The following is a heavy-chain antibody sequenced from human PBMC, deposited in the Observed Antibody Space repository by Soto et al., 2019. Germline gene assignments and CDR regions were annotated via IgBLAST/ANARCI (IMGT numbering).Heavy chain of an antibody. CDR1: AVTFSTYA. D-gene: IGHD6-19*01. CDR2: ISYDGSNK. CDR3: ARDLRKAVAVRDYYGMEV. V-gene: IGHV3-30-3*01. Sequence: LRRSCEASAVTFSTYAIHGVLQRPGKGLEWVAVISYDGSNKYYADSVRGRFTISRDNAKNSLYLQMNSLRAEDTAVYYCARDLRKAVAVRDYYGMEVWGQGTTVTVSS. J-gene: IGHJ6*02.